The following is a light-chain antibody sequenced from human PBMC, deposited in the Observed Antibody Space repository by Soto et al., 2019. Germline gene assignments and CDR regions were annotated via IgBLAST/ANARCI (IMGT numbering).Light chain of an antibody. J-gene: IGKJ3*01. CDR1: QSISSY. CDR2: AAS. Sequence: DIQMTQSPSSLSASVGDRVTITGRASQSISSYLNWYQQKPGKAPKLLIYAASSLQSGVPSRFSGSGSGTDFTLTISSLQPEDFATYYCQQSYSTPWFTFGPGTKVDIK. CDR3: QQSYSTPWFT. V-gene: IGKV1-39*01.